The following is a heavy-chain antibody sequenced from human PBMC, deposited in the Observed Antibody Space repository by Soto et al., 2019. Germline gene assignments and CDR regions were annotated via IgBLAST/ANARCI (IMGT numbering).Heavy chain of an antibody. CDR2: IIPIFGTA. V-gene: IGHV1-69*13. Sequence: GASVKVSCKASGGTFSSYAISWVRQAPGQGLEWMGGIIPIFGTANYAQKFQGRVTITADESTSTAYMELSSLRSEDTAVYYCARAEEYQLLFGWFDPWGQGTLVTVSS. CDR3: ARAEEYQLLFGWFDP. D-gene: IGHD2-2*01. J-gene: IGHJ5*02. CDR1: GGTFSSYA.